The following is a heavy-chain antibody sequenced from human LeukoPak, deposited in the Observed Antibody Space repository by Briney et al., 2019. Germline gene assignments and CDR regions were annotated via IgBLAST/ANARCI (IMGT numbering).Heavy chain of an antibody. CDR2: IYYSGST. CDR3: ARGPLPYYFDY. CDR1: GGSISSGGYY. J-gene: IGHJ4*02. V-gene: IGHV4-31*03. D-gene: IGHD5/OR15-5a*01. Sequence: NPSETLSLTCTVSGGSISSGGYYWSWVRQHPGKGLEWIGYIYYSGSTYYNPSLKSRVTISVDTSKNQFSLKLSSVTAADTAVYYCARGPLPYYFDYWGQGTLVTVSS.